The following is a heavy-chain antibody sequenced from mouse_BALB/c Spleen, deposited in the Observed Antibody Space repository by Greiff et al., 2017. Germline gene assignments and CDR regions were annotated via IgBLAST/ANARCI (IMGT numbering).Heavy chain of an antibody. Sequence: EVKVEESGPGLVKPSQSLSLTCTVTGYSITSDYAWNWIRQFPGNKLEWMGYISYSGSTSYNPSLKSRISITRDTSKNQFFLQLNSVTTEDTATYYCARGQVRRYYYAMDYWGQGTSVTVSS. CDR2: ISYSGST. D-gene: IGHD2-14*01. V-gene: IGHV3-2*02. CDR3: ARGQVRRYYYAMDY. CDR1: GYSITSDYA. J-gene: IGHJ4*01.